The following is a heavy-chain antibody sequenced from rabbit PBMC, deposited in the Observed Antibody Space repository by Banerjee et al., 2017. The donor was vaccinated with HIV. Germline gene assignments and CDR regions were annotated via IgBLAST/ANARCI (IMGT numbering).Heavy chain of an antibody. CDR3: VRGASSSGYYSL. CDR2: IYAGRSGNS. V-gene: IGHV1S45*01. Sequence: QEQLEESGGDLVKPEGSLTLTCTASGFTISSSYWICWVRQAPGKGLEWIACIYAGRSGNSYYASWVNGRFTISSHNAQNTLYLQLNSLTAADTATYFCVRGASSSGYYSLWGPGTLVTVS. D-gene: IGHD1-1*01. J-gene: IGHJ4*01. CDR1: GFTISSSYW.